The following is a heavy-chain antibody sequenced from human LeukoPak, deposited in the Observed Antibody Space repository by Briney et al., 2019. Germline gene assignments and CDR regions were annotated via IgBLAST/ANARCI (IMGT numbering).Heavy chain of an antibody. D-gene: IGHD1-1*01. V-gene: IGHV4-59*01. J-gene: IGHJ5*02. CDR1: GGFISNYY. CDR2: LYNSGHT. Sequence: PSETLSLTCTVSGGFISNYYWSGIRQPPGKGLEWIGYLYNSGHTNYNPSLKSRVTISVDTSKSEISLKMISVTAADTAVYYCARGGRAWYNDWFDPWGQGTLVTVSS. CDR3: ARGGRAWYNDWFDP.